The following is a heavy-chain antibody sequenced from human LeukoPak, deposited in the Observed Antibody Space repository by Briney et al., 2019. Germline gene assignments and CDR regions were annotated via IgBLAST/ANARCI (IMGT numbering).Heavy chain of an antibody. CDR2: IYHSGST. Sequence: SETLSLTCDVSGDSISSGYYWGWIRQPPGKGLEWIGIIYHSGSTYYNPSLKSRVTISADTSKNQFSLTLNSVTAADTAVYYCARNSTSWPFDLWGRGTLVTVSS. V-gene: IGHV4-38-2*01. D-gene: IGHD3-10*01. CDR3: ARNSTSWPFDL. J-gene: IGHJ2*01. CDR1: GDSISSGYY.